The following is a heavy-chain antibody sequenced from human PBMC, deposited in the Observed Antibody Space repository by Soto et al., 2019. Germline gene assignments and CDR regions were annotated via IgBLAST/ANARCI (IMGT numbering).Heavy chain of an antibody. J-gene: IGHJ6*02. CDR2: IWYDGSNK. CDR1: GFTFSSYG. V-gene: IGHV3-33*01. Sequence: PGGSLRLSCAASGFTFSSYGMHWVRQAPGKGLEWVAVIWYDGSNKYYADSVKGRFTISRDNSKNTLYLQMNSLRAEDTAVYYCASAGTPNYYYGMDVWGQGATVTVSS. CDR3: ASAGTPNYYYGMDV. D-gene: IGHD1-1*01.